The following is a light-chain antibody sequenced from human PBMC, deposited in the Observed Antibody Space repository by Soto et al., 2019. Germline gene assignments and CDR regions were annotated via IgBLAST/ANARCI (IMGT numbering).Light chain of an antibody. CDR3: QTWGTGPWV. CDR1: SGHSSYA. Sequence: QLVLTQSPSASASLGASVKLTCTLSSGHSSYAIAWHQQQPEKGPRYLMKLNSDGSHSKGDGIPDRFSGSNSGAERYLTIAGLQSEDEADYYCQTWGTGPWVFGGGTKLTVL. J-gene: IGLJ3*02. CDR2: LNSDGSH. V-gene: IGLV4-69*01.